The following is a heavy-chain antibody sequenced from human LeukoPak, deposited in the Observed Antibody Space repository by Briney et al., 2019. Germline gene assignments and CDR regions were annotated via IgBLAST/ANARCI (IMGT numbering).Heavy chain of an antibody. D-gene: IGHD1-14*01. V-gene: IGHV3-23*01. J-gene: IGHJ3*01. CDR1: GFSLSSYA. CDR2: MGTAGNT. CDR3: AKDREQGNNIWDAFDL. Sequence: GGSLRLSCVASGFSLSSYAMNWVRQAPGKELEWVSGMGTAGNTHYADSVKGRFTISRDNSKNTLFLQMDSLRVDDTAAYYCAKDREQGNNIWDAFDLWGQGTMVTVSS.